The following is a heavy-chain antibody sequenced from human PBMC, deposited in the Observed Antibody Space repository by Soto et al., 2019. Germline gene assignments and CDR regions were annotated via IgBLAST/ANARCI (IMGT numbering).Heavy chain of an antibody. V-gene: IGHV3-23*01. J-gene: IGHJ6*02. CDR1: GFTFSSYA. Sequence: GGSLRLSXAASGFTFSSYAMSWVRRAPGKGLEWVSAISGSGGSTYYADSVKGRFTIFRDNSKSTLYLQMNGLRAEDTAVYYCARDGSNKPGFYYGMDVWGQGTTVTVSS. CDR2: ISGSGGST. CDR3: ARDGSNKPGFYYGMDV. D-gene: IGHD6-13*01.